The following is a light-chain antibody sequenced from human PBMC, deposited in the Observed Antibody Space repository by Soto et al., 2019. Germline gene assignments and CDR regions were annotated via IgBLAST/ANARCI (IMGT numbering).Light chain of an antibody. Sequence: QSVLTRPPSASGTPGQRVTISCSGSSSNIGSNTVNWYQQLPGTAPKLLIYSNNQRPSGVPDRFPGSKSGTAAFLAISGLQFEDGGDYYCAAWDDSLNGVVFGGGTKLTVL. J-gene: IGLJ2*01. CDR1: SSNIGSNT. CDR2: SNN. V-gene: IGLV1-44*01. CDR3: AAWDDSLNGVV.